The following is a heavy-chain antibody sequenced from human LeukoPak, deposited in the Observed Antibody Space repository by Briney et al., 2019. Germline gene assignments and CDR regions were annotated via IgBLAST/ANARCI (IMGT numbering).Heavy chain of an antibody. CDR2: ISAYNGNT. D-gene: IGHD5-18*01. Sequence: ASVKVSCKASGYTFTGYYMHWVRQAPGQGLEWMGWISAYNGNTNYAQKLQGRVTMTTDTSTSTAYMELRSLRSDDTAVYYCARGDTAISIDYWGQGTLVTVSS. V-gene: IGHV1-18*04. CDR3: ARGDTAISIDY. CDR1: GYTFTGYY. J-gene: IGHJ4*02.